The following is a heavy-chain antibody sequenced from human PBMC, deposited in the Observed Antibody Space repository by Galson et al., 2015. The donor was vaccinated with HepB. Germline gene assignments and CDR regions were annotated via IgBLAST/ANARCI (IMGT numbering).Heavy chain of an antibody. Sequence: SLRLSCAASGFKFSIYGMEWVRQAPGKGLEWVAGIWYDGSNKKYADSVKGRFTISRDNSQNTLYLQMNSLRVEETAEYYCARGPMGKTRAPLDYWGQGTLVTVSS. D-gene: IGHD4-23*01. CDR1: GFKFSIYG. CDR3: ARGPMGKTRAPLDY. J-gene: IGHJ4*02. V-gene: IGHV3-33*08. CDR2: IWYDGSNK.